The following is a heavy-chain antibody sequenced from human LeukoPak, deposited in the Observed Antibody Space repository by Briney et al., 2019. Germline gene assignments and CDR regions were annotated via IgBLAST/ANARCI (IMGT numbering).Heavy chain of an antibody. Sequence: AGSLRLSCAASGFTFSSYAMSWVRQAPGKGLEWVSAISGSGGSTFYADSVKGRFTISRDNSKNTLYLQMNSLRAEDTAVYYCAKLGDYYGSGSYLDYWGQGTLVTVSS. CDR1: GFTFSSYA. J-gene: IGHJ4*02. CDR2: ISGSGGST. D-gene: IGHD3-10*01. CDR3: AKLGDYYGSGSYLDY. V-gene: IGHV3-23*01.